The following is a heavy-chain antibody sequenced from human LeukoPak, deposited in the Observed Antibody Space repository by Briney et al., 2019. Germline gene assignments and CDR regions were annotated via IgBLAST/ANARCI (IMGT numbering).Heavy chain of an antibody. CDR3: ARHTVGYSYVDY. Sequence: SETLSLTCTVSGGSISGFYWSWIRQSPGKGLEWIGYIYSSGSTNYNPSLKSRVTISVDTSKNQFSLKVSSVTASETAVYYCARHTVGYSYVDYWGQEPLVTASS. V-gene: IGHV4-59*08. J-gene: IGHJ4*02. D-gene: IGHD5-18*01. CDR1: GGSISGFY. CDR2: IYSSGST.